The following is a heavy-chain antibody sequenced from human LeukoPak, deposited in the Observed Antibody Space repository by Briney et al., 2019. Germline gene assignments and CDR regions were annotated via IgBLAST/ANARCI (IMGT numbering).Heavy chain of an antibody. CDR1: GYTFTGYY. V-gene: IGHV1-2*02. D-gene: IGHD6-19*01. J-gene: IGHJ4*02. CDR3: ARGSSPRSWPLY. CDR2: INPNSGGT. Sequence: ASVKVSCKASGYTFTGYYIHWVRQAPGQGLEWMGWINPNSGGTNYAQKFQGRVTMTRDTSISTAYMELSRLRSDDTAVYYCARGSSPRSWPLYWGQGTLVTVSS.